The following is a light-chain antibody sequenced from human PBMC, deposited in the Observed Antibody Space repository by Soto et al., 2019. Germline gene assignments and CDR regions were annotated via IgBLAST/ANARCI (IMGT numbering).Light chain of an antibody. CDR2: SNN. J-gene: IGLJ3*02. Sequence: QSVLTQPPSVSGAPGQRVTISCTGSSSNVGAGYDVHWYQQPPGAAPKLLIYSNNNRPSGVPDRFSGSNSGTSSSLVITGLRAEDEADYYCQSYDMTVSGSKVFGGGTKLTVL. V-gene: IGLV1-40*01. CDR1: SSNVGAGYD. CDR3: QSYDMTVSGSKV.